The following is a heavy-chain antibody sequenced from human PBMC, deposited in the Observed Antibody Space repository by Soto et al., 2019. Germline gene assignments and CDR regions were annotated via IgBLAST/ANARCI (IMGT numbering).Heavy chain of an antibody. CDR1: GFTFRDYS. Sequence: GGSLRLSCAASGFTFRDYSMNWVRQAPGKGLEWISYISYSLGTTHYADSVKGRFTISRDNAKNSLFLQMNSLRAEDTAVYYCAKDSGGITMIVVVITGYFDYWGQGTLVTVSS. CDR2: ISYSLGTT. J-gene: IGHJ4*02. CDR3: AKDSGGITMIVVVITGYFDY. D-gene: IGHD3-22*01. V-gene: IGHV3-48*01.